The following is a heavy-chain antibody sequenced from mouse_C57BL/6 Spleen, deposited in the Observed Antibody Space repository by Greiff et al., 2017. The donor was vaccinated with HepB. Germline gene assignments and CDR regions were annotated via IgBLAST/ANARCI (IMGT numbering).Heavy chain of an antibody. CDR2: INPYNGGT. J-gene: IGHJ2*01. D-gene: IGHD1-1*01. V-gene: IGHV1-19*01. CDR1: GYTFTDYY. Sequence: EVQLQQSGPVLVKPGASVKMSCKASGYTFTDYYMNWVKQSHGKSLEWIGVINPYNGGTSYNQKFKGKATLTVDKSSSTAYMELNSLTSEDSAVYYCARSMTKISHCYGSSPFDYWGQGTTLTVSS. CDR3: ARSMTKISHCYGSSPFDY.